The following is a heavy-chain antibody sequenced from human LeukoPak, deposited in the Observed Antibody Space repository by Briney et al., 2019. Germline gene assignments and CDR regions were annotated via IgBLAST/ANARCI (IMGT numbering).Heavy chain of an antibody. CDR1: GFTFSSYA. D-gene: IGHD6-13*01. J-gene: IGHJ4*02. CDR2: ISYDGSNK. Sequence: PGGSLRLSCAASGFTFSSYAMHWVRQAPGKGLEWVAVISYDGSNKYYADSVKGRSTISRDNSKNTLYLQMNSLRAEDTAVYYCARDRGVAAAGPTDYWGQGTLVTVSS. V-gene: IGHV3-30-3*01. CDR3: ARDRGVAAAGPTDY.